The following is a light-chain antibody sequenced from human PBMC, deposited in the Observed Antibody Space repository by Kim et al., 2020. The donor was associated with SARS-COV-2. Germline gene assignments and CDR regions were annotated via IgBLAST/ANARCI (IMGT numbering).Light chain of an antibody. Sequence: GQKVTIPCSASSSNIGTYFVSWYQQVPGTVPKLLIYDNVKRPSGIPDRFSGSTSGTSATLGITGLQTGDEADYYCGTWDSSLTAVIFGGGTQLTVL. CDR1: SSNIGTYF. J-gene: IGLJ2*01. V-gene: IGLV1-51*01. CDR3: GTWDSSLTAVI. CDR2: DNV.